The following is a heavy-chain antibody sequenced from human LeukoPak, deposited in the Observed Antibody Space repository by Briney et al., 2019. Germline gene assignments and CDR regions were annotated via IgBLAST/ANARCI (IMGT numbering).Heavy chain of an antibody. CDR3: ARDFLDYINGAGAFDI. Sequence: GGSLRLSCAASGFTFSSYWMSWVRQAPGKGLEWVANIKQDGSEKYYVDSVKGRFTISRDNAKNSLYLQMNSLRAEDTAVYYCARDFLDYINGAGAFDIWGQGTMVTVSS. D-gene: IGHD4-11*01. CDR2: IKQDGSEK. CDR1: GFTFSSYW. V-gene: IGHV3-7*01. J-gene: IGHJ3*02.